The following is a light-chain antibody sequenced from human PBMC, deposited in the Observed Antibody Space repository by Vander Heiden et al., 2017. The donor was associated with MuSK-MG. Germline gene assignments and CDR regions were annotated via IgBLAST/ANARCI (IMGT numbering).Light chain of an antibody. Sequence: PGERATLSCRASQSVSSALVWYQQKAGQAPRLLIYDVSNRATGIPARFSGSGSGTDFTLTINRLEPEDFAVYYCQQRSNCPLTFGGGTKVEIK. CDR1: QSVSSA. CDR2: DVS. J-gene: IGKJ4*01. V-gene: IGKV3-11*01. CDR3: QQRSNCPLT.